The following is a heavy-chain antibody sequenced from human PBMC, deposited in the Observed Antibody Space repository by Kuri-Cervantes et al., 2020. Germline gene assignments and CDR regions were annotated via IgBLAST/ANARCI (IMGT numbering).Heavy chain of an antibody. J-gene: IGHJ4*02. CDR3: ATGKYGGNSEN. CDR2: ISSDGSSF. V-gene: IGHV3-74*01. CDR1: GFTFSSSW. D-gene: IGHD4-23*01. Sequence: GESLKISCAASGFTFSSSWMHWVRQAPGKGLVWVSRISSDGSSFSYADSVKGRFTISRDNAKNTLYLQMNSLRAEDTAAYYCATGKYGGNSENWGQGTLVTVSS.